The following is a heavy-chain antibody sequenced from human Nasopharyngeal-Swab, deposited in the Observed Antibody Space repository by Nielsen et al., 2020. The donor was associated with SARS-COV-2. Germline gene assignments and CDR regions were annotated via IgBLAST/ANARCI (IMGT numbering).Heavy chain of an antibody. CDR3: ARDQPPYDILTAYYYYMDV. CDR1: GFTFSSYS. D-gene: IGHD3-9*01. J-gene: IGHJ6*03. Sequence: GESLKISCAASGFTFSSYSMNWVRQAPGKGLEWVSSISSSSSYIYYADSVKGRFTISRDNAKNSLYLQMNSLRAEDTAVYYCARDQPPYDILTAYYYYMDVWGKGTTVTVFS. V-gene: IGHV3-21*01. CDR2: ISSSSSYI.